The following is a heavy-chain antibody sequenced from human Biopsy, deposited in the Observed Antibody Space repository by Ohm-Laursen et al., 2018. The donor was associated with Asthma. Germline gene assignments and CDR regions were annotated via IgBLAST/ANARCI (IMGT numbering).Heavy chain of an antibody. D-gene: IGHD2-15*01. CDR3: ARGRGYCREGNCYNYYFEN. CDR1: GASISSGGYY. J-gene: IGHJ4*02. Sequence: SQTLSLTCTVSGASISSGGYYWSWIRHHPGSGLEWIGYIDYSGTTYYNPSLKSRVSLSPDTSKNQFSLRLSSLTAADTAVYYCARGRGYCREGNCYNYYFENWGQGTLVTVSS. V-gene: IGHV4-31*03. CDR2: IDYSGTT.